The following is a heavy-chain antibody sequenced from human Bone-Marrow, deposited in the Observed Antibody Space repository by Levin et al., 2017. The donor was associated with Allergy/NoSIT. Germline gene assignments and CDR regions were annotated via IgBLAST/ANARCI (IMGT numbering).Heavy chain of an antibody. J-gene: IGHJ2*01. D-gene: IGHD2-21*02. CDR2: IYPGDSDP. CDR3: ARLSYCAGDCYNFWYLDL. CDR1: GYTFGRYW. Sequence: GESLKISCKGSGYTFGRYWVGWVRQMPGKGLEWMGIIYPGDSDPRYSPSFQGQVIISADNSTTTAYLQWSTLKASDTGIYYCARLSYCAGDCYNFWYLDLWGRGTLVTVSS. V-gene: IGHV5-51*01.